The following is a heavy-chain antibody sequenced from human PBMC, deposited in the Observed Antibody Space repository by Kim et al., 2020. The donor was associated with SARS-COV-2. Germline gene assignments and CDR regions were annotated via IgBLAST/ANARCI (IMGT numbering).Heavy chain of an antibody. Sequence: GGSLRLSCAASGFTFSSYSMNWVRQAPGKGLEWVSSISGSSSYIYYADSVKGRFTISRDNAKNSLYLQMNSLRAEDTAVYYCARDGRQYQLLPGTPYYYGMDVWGQGTTVTVSS. V-gene: IGHV3-21*01. D-gene: IGHD2-2*01. CDR1: GFTFSSYS. CDR3: ARDGRQYQLLPGTPYYYGMDV. CDR2: ISGSSSYI. J-gene: IGHJ6*02.